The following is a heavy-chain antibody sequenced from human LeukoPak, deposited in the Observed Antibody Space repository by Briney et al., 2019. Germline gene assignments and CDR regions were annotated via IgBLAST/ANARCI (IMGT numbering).Heavy chain of an antibody. CDR1: GFTFSSYE. J-gene: IGHJ4*02. CDR2: ISSSSSTM. D-gene: IGHD5-12*01. CDR3: ARDPYSGYDLQAFDY. Sequence: PGGSLRPSCAASGFTFSSYEMNWVRQAPGKGLEWVSYISSSSSTMYYADSVKGRFTISRDSAKNSLYLQMNSLRVEDTAVYYCARDPYSGYDLQAFDYWGQGTLVTVSS. V-gene: IGHV3-48*03.